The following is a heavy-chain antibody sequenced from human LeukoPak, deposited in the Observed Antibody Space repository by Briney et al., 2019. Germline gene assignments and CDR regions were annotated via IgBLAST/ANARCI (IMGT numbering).Heavy chain of an antibody. Sequence: GGSLRLSRAASGFTFSDYYMSWIRQAPGKGLEWVSYISSSSSYTNYADSVKGRFTISRDNAKNSLYLQMNSLRAEDTAVYYCARMYYDSSGYYYFDYWGQGTLVTVSS. CDR3: ARMYYDSSGYYYFDY. D-gene: IGHD3-22*01. J-gene: IGHJ4*02. CDR2: ISSSSSYT. CDR1: GFTFSDYY. V-gene: IGHV3-11*03.